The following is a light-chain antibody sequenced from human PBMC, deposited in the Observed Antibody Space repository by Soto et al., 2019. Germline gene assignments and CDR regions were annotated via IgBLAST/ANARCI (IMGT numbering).Light chain of an antibody. J-gene: IGLJ1*01. CDR3: CSTTTSHTYV. Sequence: QSALTQPASVSGSPGQSITISCTGTSSDIGRYDYVSWYQQHPGKAPKLMIYHVTYRSSGVSNRYSGCNSCNSASLTISGLHADDEADYYCCSTTTSHTYVFGSGTKLTVL. CDR1: SSDIGRYDY. CDR2: HVT. V-gene: IGLV2-14*03.